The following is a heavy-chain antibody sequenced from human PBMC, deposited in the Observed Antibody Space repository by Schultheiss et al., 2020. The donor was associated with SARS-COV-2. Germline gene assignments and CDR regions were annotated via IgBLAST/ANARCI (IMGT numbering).Heavy chain of an antibody. CDR1: GFTVSSNY. CDR2: IYSGGST. J-gene: IGHJ6*02. CDR3: ARDGGYDILTGSHSYYYYYGMDV. V-gene: IGHV3-53*01. Sequence: GESLKISCAASGFTVSSNYMSWVRQAPGKGLEWVSVIYSGGSTYYADSVKGRFTISRDNSKNTLYLQMNSLRAEDTAVYYCARDGGYDILTGSHSYYYYYGMDVWGQGTTVTVSS. D-gene: IGHD3-9*01.